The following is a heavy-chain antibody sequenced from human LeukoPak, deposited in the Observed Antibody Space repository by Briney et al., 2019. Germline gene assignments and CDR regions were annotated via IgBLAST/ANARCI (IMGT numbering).Heavy chain of an antibody. CDR3: XXGRGYDPDAFDI. Sequence: SETLSLTCTVSGGSISSGGYYWGWIRQHPGKGLEWIGYIYYSGSTYYNPSLKSRVTISVDTSKNQFSLKLSSVTAADTAGYYXXXGRGYDPDAFDIWGQGTMVTVSS. CDR1: GGSISSGGYY. CDR2: IYYSGST. V-gene: IGHV4-31*03. J-gene: IGHJ3*02. D-gene: IGHD5-12*01.